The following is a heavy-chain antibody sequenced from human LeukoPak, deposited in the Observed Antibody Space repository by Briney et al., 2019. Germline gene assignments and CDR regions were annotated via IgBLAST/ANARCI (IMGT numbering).Heavy chain of an antibody. D-gene: IGHD3-22*01. Sequence: PSETLSLTCSVYGGSFSGYYWSWIRQPPGKGLAWIGEINHSGSTNYNPSLKSRVTISVDTSKNQFSLKLSSVTAADTAVYYCARGGQDDYYYDSSGYYGGYFDYWGQGTLVTVSS. CDR1: GGSFSGYY. CDR3: ARGGQDDYYYDSSGYYGGYFDY. J-gene: IGHJ4*02. V-gene: IGHV4-34*01. CDR2: INHSGST.